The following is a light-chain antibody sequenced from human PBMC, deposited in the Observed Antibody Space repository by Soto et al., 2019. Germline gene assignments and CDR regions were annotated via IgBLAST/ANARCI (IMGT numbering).Light chain of an antibody. J-gene: IGLJ2*01. Sequence: QSALTQPPSASGSPGQSVTISCTGTSSDVGGYNYVSWYQQHPGKAPKLMIYEVSKRPSGVPDRFSGSKSGNTASLTVSGLQAEDEADYYCSSYAGSNNLVFGRGTQLTV. CDR1: SSDVGGYNY. CDR2: EVS. CDR3: SSYAGSNNLV. V-gene: IGLV2-8*01.